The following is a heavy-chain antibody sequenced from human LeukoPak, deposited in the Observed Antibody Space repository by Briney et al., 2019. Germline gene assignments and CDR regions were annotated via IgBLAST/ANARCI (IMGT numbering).Heavy chain of an antibody. J-gene: IGHJ4*02. Sequence: TGGSLRLSCAASGFTFSSYSMNWVRQAPGKGLEWVSSISSSSSYIYYADSVKGRFTISRDNAKNSLYLQMNSLRAEDTAVYYCARQILTYYYDSSGIKPGGYWGQGTLVTVSS. D-gene: IGHD3-22*01. CDR2: ISSSSSYI. CDR3: ARQILTYYYDSSGIKPGGY. CDR1: GFTFSSYS. V-gene: IGHV3-21*01.